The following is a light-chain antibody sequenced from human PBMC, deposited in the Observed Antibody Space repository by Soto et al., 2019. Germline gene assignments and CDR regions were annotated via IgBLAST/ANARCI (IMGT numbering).Light chain of an antibody. CDR1: QSVASNY. CDR3: QQYGTSPLMYT. Sequence: EVVLTQPPGTQSLSPGERATLSCRASQSVASNYLAWYQQRPGQAPRLLIYGASIRATGVPDRFSGGGSGTDFTLTITRLEPEDFAVYYCQQYGTSPLMYTFGQGTKLDIK. V-gene: IGKV3-20*01. J-gene: IGKJ2*01. CDR2: GAS.